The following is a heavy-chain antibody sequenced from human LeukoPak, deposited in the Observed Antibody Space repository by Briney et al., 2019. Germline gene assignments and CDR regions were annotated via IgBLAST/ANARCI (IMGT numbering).Heavy chain of an antibody. CDR1: GGTFSSYA. CDR3: ARVGRDNWFDP. CDR2: INPNSGGT. Sequence: ASVKVSCKASGGTFSSYAISWVRQAPGQGLEWMGWINPNSGGTNYAQKFQGWVTMTRDTSISTAYMELSRLRSDDTAVYYCARVGRDNWFDPWGQGTLVTVSS. V-gene: IGHV1-2*04. J-gene: IGHJ5*02.